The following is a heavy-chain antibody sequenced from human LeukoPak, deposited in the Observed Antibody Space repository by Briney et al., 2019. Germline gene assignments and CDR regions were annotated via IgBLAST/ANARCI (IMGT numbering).Heavy chain of an antibody. CDR1: GYTFTSYG. Sequence: ASVKVSCKASGYTFTSYGISWVRQAPGQGLEWMGWISAYNGNTNYAQKLQGRVTMTTDTSTSTAYMELRSLRSDDTAVYYCARAPARTGWYQLLVGNWFDPWGQGTLVTVSS. CDR3: ARAPARTGWYQLLVGNWFDP. CDR2: ISAYNGNT. D-gene: IGHD2-2*01. J-gene: IGHJ5*02. V-gene: IGHV1-18*01.